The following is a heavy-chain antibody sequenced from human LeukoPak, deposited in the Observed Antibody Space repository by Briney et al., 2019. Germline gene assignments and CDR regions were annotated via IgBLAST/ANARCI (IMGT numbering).Heavy chain of an antibody. CDR3: ARDSGISNFHY. CDR1: GASVSSNSAA. J-gene: IGHJ4*02. Sequence: SQSLSLTCAISGASVSSNSAAWGWIRQSPSRGLEWLGMTYYRSTWYNDYALSETSRITINPATSTNRFCVRLSSVTPYDTAGYYWARDSGISNFHYWGEGTLVTVSS. D-gene: IGHD5-12*01. CDR2: TYYRSTWYN. V-gene: IGHV6-1*01.